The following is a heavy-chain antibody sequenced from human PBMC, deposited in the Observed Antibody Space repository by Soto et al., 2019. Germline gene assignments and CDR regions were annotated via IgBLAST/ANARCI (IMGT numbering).Heavy chain of an antibody. V-gene: IGHV3-9*01. CDR1: GFTFDDYA. CDR3: AKSRLFSSSSALDY. CDR2: ISCNSGSI. Sequence: GGSLRLSCAASGFTFDDYAMHWVRQAPRKGLEWVSGISCNSGSIGYADSVKGRFTISRDNAKNSLYLQMNSLRAEDTALYYCAKSRLFSSSSALDYWGQGTLVTVSS. J-gene: IGHJ4*02. D-gene: IGHD6-6*01.